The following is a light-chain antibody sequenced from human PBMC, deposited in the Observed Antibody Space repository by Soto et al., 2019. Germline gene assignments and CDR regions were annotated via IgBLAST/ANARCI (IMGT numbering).Light chain of an antibody. V-gene: IGKV1-5*03. CDR1: QTISSW. CDR3: QHYNSYSEA. Sequence: DIQMTQSPSTLSGSVGDRVTITCRASQTISSWLAWYQQKPGKAPNLLIYKASTLKSGAPSRFSAIGSWTAFTLTISXXXXXEFATYYCQHYNSYSEAFGQGTKVELK. J-gene: IGKJ1*01. CDR2: KAS.